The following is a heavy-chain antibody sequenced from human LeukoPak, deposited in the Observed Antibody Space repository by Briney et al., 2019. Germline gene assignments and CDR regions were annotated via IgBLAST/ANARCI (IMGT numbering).Heavy chain of an antibody. V-gene: IGHV3-30*04. CDR2: ISYDGSNK. D-gene: IGHD6-19*01. Sequence: GGSLRLSCAASGFTFSSYAMHWVRQAPGKGLEWVAVISYDGSNKYYADSVKGRFTISRDNSKNTLYLQMNSLRAEDTAVYYCAKQFSRAVAGGYYFDYWGQGTLVTVSS. J-gene: IGHJ4*02. CDR3: AKQFSRAVAGGYYFDY. CDR1: GFTFSSYA.